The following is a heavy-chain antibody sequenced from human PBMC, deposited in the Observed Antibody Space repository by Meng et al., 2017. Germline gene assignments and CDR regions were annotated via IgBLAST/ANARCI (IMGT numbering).Heavy chain of an antibody. V-gene: IGHV1-69*05. CDR2: IIPIFGTA. CDR1: GGTFSSYA. J-gene: IGHJ6*02. D-gene: IGHD3-10*01. Sequence: SVKVSCKASGGTFSSYAISWVRQAPGQGLEWMGGIIPIFGTANYAQKFQGRVTITTDESTSTAYMELSSLRSEDTAVYYCVSAPQATYYYGSGTPDYYYYGMDVWGQGTTVTVSS. CDR3: VSAPQATYYYGSGTPDYYYYGMDV.